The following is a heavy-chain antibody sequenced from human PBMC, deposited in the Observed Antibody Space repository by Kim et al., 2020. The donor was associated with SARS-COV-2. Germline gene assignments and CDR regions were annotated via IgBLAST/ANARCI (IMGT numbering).Heavy chain of an antibody. Sequence: GGSLRLSCAASGFTFDDYAMHWVRQAPGKGLEWVSLISGDGGSTYYADSVKGRFTISRDNSKNSLYLQMNSLRTEDTALYYCAKDRPITFGGVIVQYYYYGMDVWGQGTTVTVSS. CDR1: GFTFDDYA. D-gene: IGHD3-16*02. CDR2: ISGDGGST. CDR3: AKDRPITFGGVIVQYYYYGMDV. V-gene: IGHV3-43*02. J-gene: IGHJ6*02.